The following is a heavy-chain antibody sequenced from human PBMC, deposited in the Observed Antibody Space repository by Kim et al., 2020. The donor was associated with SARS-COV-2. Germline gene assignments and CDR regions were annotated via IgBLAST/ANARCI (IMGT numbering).Heavy chain of an antibody. Sequence: GGSLRLSCAAYGFTFSSYAMSWVRQAPGKGLEWVSAISGSGDSTYYADSVKGGFTVSRDNSKNMLYLQMNSLRAQDTAVYYCAKDRAQTRITRIGYGMDVWGQGTTVTVSS. CDR3: AKDRAQTRITRIGYGMDV. V-gene: IGHV3-23*01. D-gene: IGHD3-22*01. CDR1: GFTFSSYA. CDR2: ISGSGDST. J-gene: IGHJ6*02.